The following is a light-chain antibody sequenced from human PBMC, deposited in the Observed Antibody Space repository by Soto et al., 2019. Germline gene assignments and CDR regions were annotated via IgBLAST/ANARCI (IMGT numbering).Light chain of an antibody. CDR1: SSDIGSYNF. V-gene: IGLV2-14*03. CDR3: NSYTTSSTLV. CDR2: DVG. J-gene: IGLJ2*01. Sequence: QSVLTQPASVSGSPGQSITISCTGTSSDIGSYNFVSWYQHHPGKAPKLIIYDVGNRPSGVSNRFSGSKSGNTASLTISGLQAEDEADYYCNSYTTSSTLVFGGGTKLTVL.